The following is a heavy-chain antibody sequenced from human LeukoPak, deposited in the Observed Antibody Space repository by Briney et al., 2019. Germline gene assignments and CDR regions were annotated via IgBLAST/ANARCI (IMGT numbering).Heavy chain of an antibody. CDR1: GYSISSGYY. CDR3: ARARGIYDYDNPTDY. D-gene: IGHD3-16*01. Sequence: MPSETLSPTCTVSGYSISSGYYWGWIRQPPGKGLEWIGSIYHSGSTYYNPSLKSRVTISVDTSKNQFSLKLSSVTAADTAVYYCARARGIYDYDNPTDYWGQGTLVTVSS. CDR2: IYHSGST. J-gene: IGHJ4*02. V-gene: IGHV4-38-2*02.